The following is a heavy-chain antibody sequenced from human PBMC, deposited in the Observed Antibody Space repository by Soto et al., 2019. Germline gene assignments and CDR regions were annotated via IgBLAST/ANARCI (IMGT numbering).Heavy chain of an antibody. CDR1: GFTFSTYA. CDR3: ATSIAVAGYVDY. V-gene: IGHV3-33*01. Sequence: QVQLVESGGGVVQPGRSLRLSCAASGFTFSTYAMHWVRQPPGKGLAWVAVVWSDAYTKYYVDSVKGRFTISRDNSKNIVYLQVNSLRAEDTAVYFCATSIAVAGYVDYWGQGTLVSVSS. CDR2: VWSDAYTK. J-gene: IGHJ4*02. D-gene: IGHD6-19*01.